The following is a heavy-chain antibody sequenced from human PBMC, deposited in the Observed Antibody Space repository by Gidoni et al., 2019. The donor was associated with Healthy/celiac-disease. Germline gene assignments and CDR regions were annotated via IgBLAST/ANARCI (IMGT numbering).Heavy chain of an antibody. V-gene: IGHV1-18*01. CDR1: GYTFTSYG. Sequence: QVQLVQSGAEVKKPGASVKVSCKASGYTFTSYGISWVRQAPGQGLEWMGWISAYNGNTNYAQKLQGRVTMTTDTSTSTAYMELRSLRSDDTAVYYCARDRGVATIFLAYQTSYGMDVWGQGTTVTVSS. D-gene: IGHD5-12*01. J-gene: IGHJ6*02. CDR2: ISAYNGNT. CDR3: ARDRGVATIFLAYQTSYGMDV.